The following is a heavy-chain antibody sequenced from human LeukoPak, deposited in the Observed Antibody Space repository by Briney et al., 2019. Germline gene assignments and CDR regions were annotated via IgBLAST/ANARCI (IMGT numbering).Heavy chain of an antibody. Sequence: SETLSLTCTVSGGSISSYYWSWIRQPPGKGLEWIGYIYYSGSTNYNPSLKSRDTISVDTSKNQFSLKLSSVTAADTAVYYCARDWRIAAAGDYYYYGMDVWGKGTTVTVSS. CDR2: IYYSGST. V-gene: IGHV4-59*01. CDR3: ARDWRIAAAGDYYYYGMDV. D-gene: IGHD6-13*01. J-gene: IGHJ6*04. CDR1: GGSISSYY.